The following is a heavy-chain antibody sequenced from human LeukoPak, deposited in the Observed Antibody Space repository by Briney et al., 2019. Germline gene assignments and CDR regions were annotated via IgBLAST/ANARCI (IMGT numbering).Heavy chain of an antibody. CDR3: TRRIAARRDESYYYYMDV. V-gene: IGHV3-23*01. Sequence: GGSLRLSCAATGFTFSNFVMSWVRQAPGKGLEWVSGISASGGSTYYADSVKGRFTISRDNSKNTAYLQMNSLKTEDTAVYYCTRRIAARRDESYYYYMDVWGKGTTVTVSS. CDR2: ISASGGST. CDR1: GFTFSNFV. D-gene: IGHD6-6*01. J-gene: IGHJ6*03.